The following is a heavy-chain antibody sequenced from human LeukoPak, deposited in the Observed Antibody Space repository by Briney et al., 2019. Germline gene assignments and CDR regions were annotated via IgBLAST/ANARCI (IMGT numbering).Heavy chain of an antibody. J-gene: IGHJ4*02. CDR3: AKTAPHSIQVWDC. V-gene: IGHV3-30*02. CDR2: MRYDGSNK. CDR1: GFTFSRFG. D-gene: IGHD4-11*01. Sequence: GGSLRLSCAASGFTFSRFGMHWVRQAPGKGLEWVAFMRYDGSNKYYAESVKGRFSISRDNSKNTLYLQMNSLRAEDTAIYYCAKTAPHSIQVWDCWGQGTLVTVSS.